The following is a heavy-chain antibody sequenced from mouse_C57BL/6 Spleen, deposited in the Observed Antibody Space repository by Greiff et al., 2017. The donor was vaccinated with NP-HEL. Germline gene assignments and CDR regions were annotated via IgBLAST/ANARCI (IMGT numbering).Heavy chain of an antibody. CDR1: GFTFSDYG. CDR2: ISSGSSTI. V-gene: IGHV5-17*01. J-gene: IGHJ2*01. Sequence: EVKLMESGGGLVKPGGSLKLSCAASGFTFSDYGMHWVRQAPEKGLEWVAYISSGSSTIYYADTVKGRFTISSDNAKNTLFLQMTSLRSEDTAMYYCARPRDSSGLFDYWGQGTTLTVSS. CDR3: ARPRDSSGLFDY. D-gene: IGHD3-2*02.